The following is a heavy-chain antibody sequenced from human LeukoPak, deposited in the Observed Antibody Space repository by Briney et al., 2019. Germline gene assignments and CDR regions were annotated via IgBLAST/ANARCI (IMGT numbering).Heavy chain of an antibody. J-gene: IGHJ4*02. V-gene: IGHV1-2*02. D-gene: IGHD1-26*01. Sequence: ASVKVSCKASGHTFTGYYMHWVRQAPGQGLECMGWINPNSGGTNYAQKFQGRVTMTRDTSISTAYMELSRLRSDDTAVYYCARAQGGIVLYYFDYWGQGTLVTVSS. CDR2: INPNSGGT. CDR3: ARAQGGIVLYYFDY. CDR1: GHTFTGYY.